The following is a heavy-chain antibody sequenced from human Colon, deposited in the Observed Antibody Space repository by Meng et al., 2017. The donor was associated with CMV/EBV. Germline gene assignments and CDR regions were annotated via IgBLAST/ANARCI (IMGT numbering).Heavy chain of an antibody. J-gene: IGHJ4*02. CDR3: VRESCSAGRCYWGY. CDR2: ISGNTHYK. Sequence: GESLKISCAASGFTFSYYSMNWVRQAPGKGLEWVASISGNTHYKYYTDSVKGRFTLSRDNAQDSLFLQMDSLRVEDTAIYYCVRESCSAGRCYWGYWGQGTLVTVSS. D-gene: IGHD2-15*01. V-gene: IGHV3-21*01. CDR1: GFTFSYYS.